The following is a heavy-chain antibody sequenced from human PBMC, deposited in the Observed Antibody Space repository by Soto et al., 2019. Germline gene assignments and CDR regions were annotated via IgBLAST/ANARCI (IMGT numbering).Heavy chain of an antibody. D-gene: IGHD6-13*01. J-gene: IGHJ5*02. CDR2: ISSNSDYI. Sequence: GGSLRLSCAASGFTFRSFTMNWVRQAPGKGLEWVSTISSNSDYIYYTDALRGRFTISRDNAKNSLQLQMNSLRAEDTAVYYCTRDASRDSSARGWFDPWGQGTMVTVYS. CDR3: TRDASRDSSARGWFDP. V-gene: IGHV3-21*01. CDR1: GFTFRSFT.